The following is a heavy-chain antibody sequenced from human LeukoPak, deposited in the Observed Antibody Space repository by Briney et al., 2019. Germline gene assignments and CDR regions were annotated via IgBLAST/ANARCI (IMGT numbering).Heavy chain of an antibody. J-gene: IGHJ5*02. D-gene: IGHD4-17*01. CDR3: ARVVGSTVTTSRRIDP. Sequence: SETLSLTCTVSGGSISSYYWSWIRQPPGKGLEWIGSIYHSGSTYYNPSLKSRVTISVDTSKNQFSLKLSSVTAADTAVYYCARVVGSTVTTSRRIDPWGQGTLVTVSS. CDR2: IYHSGST. CDR1: GGSISSYY. V-gene: IGHV4-38-2*02.